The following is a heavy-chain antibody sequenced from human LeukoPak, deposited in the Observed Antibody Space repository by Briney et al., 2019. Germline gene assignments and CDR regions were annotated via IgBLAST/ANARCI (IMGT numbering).Heavy chain of an antibody. J-gene: IGHJ4*02. CDR3: ARLREVVIIPAAVDY. V-gene: IGHV3-21*01. CDR1: GFTFRYYS. CDR2: IMSSGTYI. Sequence: GGSLRLSCAASGFTFRYYSVTWVRQAPGKELEWVSAIMSSGTYIYYADSVKGRFTISRDNAKNSLYLQMNSLRAEDTAVYYCARLREVVIIPAAVDYWGQGTLVTVSS. D-gene: IGHD2-2*01.